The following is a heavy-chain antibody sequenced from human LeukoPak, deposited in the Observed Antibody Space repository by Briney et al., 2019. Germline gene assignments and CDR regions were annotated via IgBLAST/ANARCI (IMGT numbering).Heavy chain of an antibody. CDR1: GGSISSSSYY. V-gene: IGHV4-39*07. D-gene: IGHD3-22*01. CDR3: ARDTGPYYYDSSALREDY. J-gene: IGHJ4*02. Sequence: SETLSLTCTVSGGSISSSSYYWGWIGQPPGKALAWIGSIYYSRSTYYNPSLKSRVTISVDTSKNQFSLKLSSVTAADTAVYYCARDTGPYYYDSSALREDYWGQGTLVTVSS. CDR2: IYYSRST.